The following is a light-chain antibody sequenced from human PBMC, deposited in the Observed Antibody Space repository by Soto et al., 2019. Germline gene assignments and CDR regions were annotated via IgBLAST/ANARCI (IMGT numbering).Light chain of an antibody. J-gene: IGKJ4*01. CDR3: QQYYSAPLT. CDR1: QSVLYSSNNKNY. CDR2: WAS. Sequence: DIVMTQSPDSLAVSLGERATINCKSSQSVLYSSNNKNYLAWYQQKPRQPPKLLIYWASTRETGGPDRFSGSVSGTDFTLTISRLLAEDVAVYSCQQYYSAPLTFGGGTKVEIK. V-gene: IGKV4-1*01.